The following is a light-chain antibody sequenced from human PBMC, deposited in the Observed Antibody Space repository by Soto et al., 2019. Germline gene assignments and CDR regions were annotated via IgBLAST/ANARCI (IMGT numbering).Light chain of an antibody. CDR1: QSVISS. Sequence: EIVVTQSPALLSVSPGERVTLSCRASQSVISSIAWYQQKLGQAPRLLIYGASTRATGIPARFSGSGSGTEFFLTISSLQSEDFGMDYCQHYNNWLGTFGGGTKGEIK. CDR3: QHYNNWLGT. J-gene: IGKJ4*01. V-gene: IGKV3-15*01. CDR2: GAS.